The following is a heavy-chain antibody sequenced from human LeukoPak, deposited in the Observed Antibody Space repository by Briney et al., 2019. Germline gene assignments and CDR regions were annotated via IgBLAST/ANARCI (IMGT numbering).Heavy chain of an antibody. D-gene: IGHD6-13*01. Sequence: GRSLRLSCAASGFTFSSYGMHWVRQAPGKGLEWVAVISYDGSNKYYADSVKGRFTISRDNSKNTLYLQMNSLRAEDTAVYYCAKDFSSSWSSDYWGQGTLVTVSS. V-gene: IGHV3-30*18. CDR1: GFTFSSYG. CDR3: AKDFSSSWSSDY. J-gene: IGHJ4*02. CDR2: ISYDGSNK.